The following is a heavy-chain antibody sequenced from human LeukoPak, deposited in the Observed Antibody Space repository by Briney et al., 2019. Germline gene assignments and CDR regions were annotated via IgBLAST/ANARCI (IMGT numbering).Heavy chain of an antibody. J-gene: IGHJ5*02. CDR1: AGSISSYY. V-gene: IGHV4-4*07. D-gene: IGHD3-16*01. CDR2: IYTSGST. Sequence: SETLSLTCTVSAGSISSYYWGWIRQPAGKGLEWIGRIYTSGSTNYNPSLKSRVTMSVDTSKNQFSLELSSVTAADTAVYYCARELAALINWFDPWGQGTLVTVSS. CDR3: ARELAALINWFDP.